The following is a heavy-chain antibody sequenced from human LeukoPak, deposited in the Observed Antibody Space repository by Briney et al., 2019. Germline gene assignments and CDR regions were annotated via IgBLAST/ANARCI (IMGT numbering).Heavy chain of an antibody. CDR3: ARVGPHYYDSSGYFYYFDY. CDR1: GFTVSSNY. J-gene: IGHJ4*02. D-gene: IGHD3-22*01. V-gene: IGHV3-11*06. CDR2: ISSSTGYT. Sequence: GGSLRLSCAASGFTVSSNYMTWIRQAPGKGLEWVSYISSSTGYTNYADSVKGRFTISRDNAKNSLYLQMNSLRAEDTAVYYCARVGPHYYDSSGYFYYFDYWGQGTLVTVSS.